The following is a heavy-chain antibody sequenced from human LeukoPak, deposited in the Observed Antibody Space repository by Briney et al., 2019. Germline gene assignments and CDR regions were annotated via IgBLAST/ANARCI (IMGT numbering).Heavy chain of an antibody. J-gene: IGHJ3*02. CDR3: AKAVVVSTTRLGPFDT. D-gene: IGHD3-22*01. V-gene: IGHV4-59*08. CDR2: IYYSGST. Sequence: SETLSLTCSVSGDSISSYYWSWIRQPPGKGLEWIGYIYYSGSTNYNPSLKRRVTISVDTSKNQFSLKLSSVTAADMAVYYCAKAVVVSTTRLGPFDTWGQGTMVTVSS. CDR1: GDSISSYY.